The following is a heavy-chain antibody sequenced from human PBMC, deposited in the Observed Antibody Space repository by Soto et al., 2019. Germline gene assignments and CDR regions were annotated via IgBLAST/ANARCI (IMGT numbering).Heavy chain of an antibody. CDR1: GGSMSNYY. V-gene: IGHV4-59*01. J-gene: IGHJ5*02. Sequence: QVQLQESGPGRVKASETLSLTCTVSGGSMSNYYWSWIRQPPGKGLEWIGCIYYIGSTNYNPSIKSRVTMSVDTSRNQLSLNLTSVTAADTAVYYCARGYSPALGAPWARVNWFDPWGQGTLVTVSS. D-gene: IGHD1-26*01. CDR3: ARGYSPALGAPWARVNWFDP. CDR2: IYYIGST.